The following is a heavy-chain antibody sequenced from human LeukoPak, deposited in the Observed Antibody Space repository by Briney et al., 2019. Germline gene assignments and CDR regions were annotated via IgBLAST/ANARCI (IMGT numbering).Heavy chain of an antibody. CDR3: ARDGVVVVAATSGGYYGMDV. Sequence: PGGSLRLSCAASGFTFSSDSMNWVRQAPRKGLEWVSYISSSSSTIYYADSVKGRFTISRDNAKNSLYLQMNSLRDEDTAVYYCARDGVVVVAATSGGYYGMDVWGQGTTVTVYS. CDR2: ISSSSSTI. CDR1: GFTFSSDS. J-gene: IGHJ6*02. V-gene: IGHV3-48*02. D-gene: IGHD2-15*01.